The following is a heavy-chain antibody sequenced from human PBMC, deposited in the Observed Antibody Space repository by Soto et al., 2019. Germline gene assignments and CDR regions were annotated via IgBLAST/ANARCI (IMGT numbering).Heavy chain of an antibody. D-gene: IGHD5-12*01. V-gene: IGHV4-59*08. CDR1: GGSISSYY. J-gene: IGHJ6*03. CDR3: ARQVRVSCYEHYHYYHISD. Sequence: SETLSLTCTVSGGSISSYYWSWIRQPPGKGLEWIGYIYYSGSTNYNPSLKSRVTISVDTSKNQFSLKLSSVTAADTAVYYCARQVRVSCYEHYHYYHISDPGKRTTVPVAS. CDR2: IYYSGST.